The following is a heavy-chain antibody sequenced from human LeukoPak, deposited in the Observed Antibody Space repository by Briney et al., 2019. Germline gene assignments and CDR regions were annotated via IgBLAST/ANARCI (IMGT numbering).Heavy chain of an antibody. D-gene: IGHD3-22*01. V-gene: IGHV4-31*03. CDR1: GGSITSVGYY. CDR2: MYYSGGT. Sequence: PSQTLSLTCTLSGGSITSVGYYCGSIRPHPEKGLGWVGYMYYSGGTYNNPSLKSRVTVSVDTSNNQFSLKLSSVTAADTAVYCFAREDISDGGGSYCSGSLDMGGQGTMVTVS. J-gene: IGHJ3*02. CDR3: AREDISDGGGSYCSGSLDM.